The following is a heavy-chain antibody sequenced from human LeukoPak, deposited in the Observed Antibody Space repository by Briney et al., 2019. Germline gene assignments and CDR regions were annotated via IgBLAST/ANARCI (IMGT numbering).Heavy chain of an antibody. D-gene: IGHD2-21*02. J-gene: IGHJ4*02. CDR1: GYSFTAYY. Sequence: GASVKVSCKASGYSFTAYYMHWVRQAPGQGLEWMGWINPNSGGTNYAQKFQGRVTMTRDTSISTAYMELRRLLSGDTAVYYCARGKTMVYCGGDCYRFDNWGQGTLVTVSS. CDR2: INPNSGGT. CDR3: ARGKTMVYCGGDCYRFDN. V-gene: IGHV1-2*02.